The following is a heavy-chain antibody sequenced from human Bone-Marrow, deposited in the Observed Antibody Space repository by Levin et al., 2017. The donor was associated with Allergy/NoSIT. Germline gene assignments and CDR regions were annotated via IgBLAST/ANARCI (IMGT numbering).Heavy chain of an antibody. V-gene: IGHV3-21*01. CDR1: GFTFSSYS. J-gene: IGHJ5*02. CDR2: ISSSSSYI. CDR3: ARWWELLNLGGWFDP. D-gene: IGHD1-26*01. Sequence: PGGSLRLSCAASGFTFSSYSMNWVRQAPGKGLEWVSSISSSSSYIYYADSVKGRFTISRDNAKNSLYLQMNSLRAEDTAVYYCARWWELLNLGGWFDPWGQGTLVTVSS.